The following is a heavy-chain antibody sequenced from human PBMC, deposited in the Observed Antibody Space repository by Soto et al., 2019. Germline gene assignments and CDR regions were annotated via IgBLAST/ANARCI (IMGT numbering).Heavy chain of an antibody. D-gene: IGHD2-21*02. V-gene: IGHV1-69*01. CDR2: IIPFFGTP. CDR3: AREVVTETTWGSFDS. CDR1: GGGTLSNDG. Sequence: QVHLVQSGADVRKSGSSVRVSCTASGGGTLSNDGISWVRQAPGQGLEWLGRIIPFFGTPDYSESFQGRLTISADASTGTVYMDLPSLKSDDTAVYYCAREVVTETTWGSFDSWGQGTLVTVSS. J-gene: IGHJ4*02.